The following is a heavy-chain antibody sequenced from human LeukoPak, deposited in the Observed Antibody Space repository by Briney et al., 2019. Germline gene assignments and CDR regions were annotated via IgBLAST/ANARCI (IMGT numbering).Heavy chain of an antibody. D-gene: IGHD1-26*01. J-gene: IGHJ4*02. Sequence: SETLSLTCTVSGDSISSGSYYWGWIRQPPGKGLECIGSIHYSGSTYYNPSLKSRVTLSVDTSKNQFSLKLSSVTAADTAVYYCARRIVGAAPFNYWGQGTLVAVSS. CDR2: IHYSGST. CDR3: ARRIVGAAPFNY. CDR1: GDSISSGSYY. V-gene: IGHV4-39*01.